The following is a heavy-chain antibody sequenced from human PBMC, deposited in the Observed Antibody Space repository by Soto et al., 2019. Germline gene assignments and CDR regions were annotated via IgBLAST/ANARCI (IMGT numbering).Heavy chain of an antibody. V-gene: IGHV3-23*04. CDR2: ISGSGGST. D-gene: IGHD6-19*01. Sequence: EVQLVESGGGLVQPGGSLRLSCAASGFTFSSYAMSWVRQAPGKGLEWVSAISGSGGSTYYADSVKGRFTISRDNSKNTLYLQMNSLRAEDTAVYYCAKDRRQWLLTERLIIRNAFDIWGQGTMVTVSS. J-gene: IGHJ3*02. CDR3: AKDRRQWLLTERLIIRNAFDI. CDR1: GFTFSSYA.